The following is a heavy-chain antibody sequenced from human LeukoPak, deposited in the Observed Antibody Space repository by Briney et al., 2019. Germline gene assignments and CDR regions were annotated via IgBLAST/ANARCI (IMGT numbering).Heavy chain of an antibody. J-gene: IGHJ3*02. D-gene: IGHD3-22*01. CDR1: EFTFSNFA. CDR3: AKDLLQTFFFDSSGYYSDAFGM. Sequence: GGSLRLSCAASEFTFSNFAMSWVRQAPGKGLEWVSTISGSGDNTYYADSVKGRFTISRDNSKNTLSLHMNTLRAEDTAVYYCAKDLLQTFFFDSSGYYSDAFGMWGQGTMVTASP. CDR2: ISGSGDNT. V-gene: IGHV3-23*01.